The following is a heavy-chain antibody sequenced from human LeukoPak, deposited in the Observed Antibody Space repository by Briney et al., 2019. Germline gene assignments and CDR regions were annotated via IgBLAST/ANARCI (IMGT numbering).Heavy chain of an antibody. Sequence: PGRSLRLSCAASGFTFSSYAMHWVRQAPGKGLEWAAVISYDGSNKYYADSVKGRFTISRDNSKNTLYLQMNSLRAEDTAVYYCARDPTLSRVSYYFDDWGQGTLVTVSS. V-gene: IGHV3-30-3*01. CDR3: ARDPTLSRVSYYFDD. CDR2: ISYDGSNK. J-gene: IGHJ4*02. D-gene: IGHD2/OR15-2a*01. CDR1: GFTFSSYA.